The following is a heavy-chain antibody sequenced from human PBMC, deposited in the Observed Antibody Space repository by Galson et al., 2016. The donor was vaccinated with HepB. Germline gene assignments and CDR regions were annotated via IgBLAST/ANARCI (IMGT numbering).Heavy chain of an antibody. CDR2: IGAGGSKM. V-gene: IGHV3-48*02. D-gene: IGHD3-22*01. CDR1: GFTFSNYS. J-gene: IGHJ4*02. CDR3: ARDHHDYDRSIYYDAFDY. Sequence: SLRLSCAASGFTFSNYSMNWVRQAPGKGLEWVSYIGAGGSKMYYADSVKGRFTISRDNTKNSLYLQMNNLRDEDTAVYYCARDHHDYDRSIYYDAFDYWGQGTLVTVSS.